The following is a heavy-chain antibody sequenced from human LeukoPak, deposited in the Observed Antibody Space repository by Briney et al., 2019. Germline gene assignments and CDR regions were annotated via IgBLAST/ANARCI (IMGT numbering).Heavy chain of an antibody. D-gene: IGHD6-6*01. V-gene: IGHV3-33*01. J-gene: IGHJ4*02. CDR2: IWYDGSKK. CDR3: ARDHSSSSTFDL. CDR1: GFTFSDYG. Sequence: GGSLRLSCAASGFTFSDYGIHWVRQAPGQGLEWVALIWYDGSKKYYADSVKGRFTISRDNTKNTLYLQLNSLRADDTAVYYCARDHSSSSTFDLSGQGTLVTV.